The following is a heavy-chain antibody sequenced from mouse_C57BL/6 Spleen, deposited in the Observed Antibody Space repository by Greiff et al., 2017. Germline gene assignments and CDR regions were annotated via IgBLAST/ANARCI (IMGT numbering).Heavy chain of an antibody. J-gene: IGHJ2*01. CDR1: GYTFTSYW. V-gene: IGHV1-69*01. CDR3: ARRRGGYVSSFDY. Sequence: QVQLKQPGAELVMPGASVKLSCKASGYTFTSYWMHWVKQRPGQGLEWIGEIDPSDSYTNYNQKFKGKSTLTVDKSSSTAYMQLRSLTSEDSAVYYWARRRGGYVSSFDYWGQGTTLTVSS. CDR2: IDPSDSYT. D-gene: IGHD1-1*01.